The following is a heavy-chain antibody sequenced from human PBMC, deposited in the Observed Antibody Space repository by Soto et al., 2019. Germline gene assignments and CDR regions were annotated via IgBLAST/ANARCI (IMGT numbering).Heavy chain of an antibody. Sequence: PGGSLRLSCAASGFTFSSYSMNWVRQAPGKGLEWVSSISSSSSYIYYADSVKGRFTISRDNAKNSLYLQMNSLRAEDTAVYSCARDLVTGTTRNAFDIWGQGTMVTVSS. J-gene: IGHJ3*02. D-gene: IGHD1-7*01. CDR3: ARDLVTGTTRNAFDI. CDR2: ISSSSSYI. V-gene: IGHV3-21*01. CDR1: GFTFSSYS.